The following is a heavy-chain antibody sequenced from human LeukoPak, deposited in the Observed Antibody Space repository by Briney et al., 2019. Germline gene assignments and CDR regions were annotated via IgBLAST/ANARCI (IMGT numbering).Heavy chain of an antibody. CDR1: GFTFSSYG. CDR2: ISESGGDT. D-gene: IGHD5-24*01. CDR3: AKQFVDI. Sequence: SGGSLRLSCAASGFTFSSYGMHWVRQAPGKGLEWVSSISESGGDTSYADSVKGRFTISRDNSKNTLYLQMNSLRAEDTAVYYCAKQFVDIWGQGTLVIVSS. J-gene: IGHJ5*02. V-gene: IGHV3-23*01.